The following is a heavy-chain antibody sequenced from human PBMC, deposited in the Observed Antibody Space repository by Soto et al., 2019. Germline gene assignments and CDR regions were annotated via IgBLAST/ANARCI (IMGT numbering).Heavy chain of an antibody. CDR3: ARATDYSNYNNWFDP. CDR2: IYYSGST. CDR1: GGSISSYY. D-gene: IGHD4-4*01. J-gene: IGHJ5*02. Sequence: SLTCTVSGGSISSYYWSWIRQPPGKGLEWIGYIYYSGSTNYNPSLKSRVTISVDTSKNQFSLKLSSVTAADTAVYYCARATDYSNYNNWFDPWGQGTLVTVSS. V-gene: IGHV4-59*01.